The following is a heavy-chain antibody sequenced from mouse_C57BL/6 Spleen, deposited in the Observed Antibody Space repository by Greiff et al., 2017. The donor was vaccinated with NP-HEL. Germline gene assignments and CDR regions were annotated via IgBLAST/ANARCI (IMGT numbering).Heavy chain of an antibody. Sequence: QVQLQQSGAELVRPGTSVKVSCKASGYAFTNYLIEWVKQRPGQGLEWIGVINPGSGGTNYNEKFKGKATLTADKSSSTAYMQLSSLTSEDSAVYFCARSGSQGYFDYWGQGTTLTVSS. D-gene: IGHD1-1*02. V-gene: IGHV1-54*01. CDR3: ARSGSQGYFDY. CDR1: GYAFTNYL. J-gene: IGHJ2*01. CDR2: INPGSGGT.